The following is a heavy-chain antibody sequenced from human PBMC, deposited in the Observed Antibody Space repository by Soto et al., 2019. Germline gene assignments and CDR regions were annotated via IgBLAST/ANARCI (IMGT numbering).Heavy chain of an antibody. CDR1: GFTFSNAW. Sequence: GGSLRLSCAASGFTFSNAWMNWVRQAPGKGLEWVGRIKSKTDGGKTDYAAPGKGRFTNSRDDSKNTLYLQMNSLKTEDTAVYYCTTFFNGIVVVPAVDYWGQGTLVTVSS. J-gene: IGHJ4*02. CDR2: IKSKTDGGKT. CDR3: TTFFNGIVVVPAVDY. V-gene: IGHV3-15*07. D-gene: IGHD2-2*01.